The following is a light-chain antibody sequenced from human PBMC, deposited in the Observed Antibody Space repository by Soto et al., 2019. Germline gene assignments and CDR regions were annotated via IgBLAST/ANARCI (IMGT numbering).Light chain of an antibody. CDR2: LGS. J-gene: IGKJ2*01. CDR1: QSVLQSNGHNY. CDR3: VHCPQTPPYT. V-gene: IGKV2-28*01. Sequence: DIVLTQSPLSLHVTPGEPASISCWSSQSVLQSNGHNYLDWYLQKPGQSPQLLIYLGSYRATGVPDRFSGRGSGTDFTLRISRVEAEDVGVYYCVHCPQTPPYTFGQGTRLEIK.